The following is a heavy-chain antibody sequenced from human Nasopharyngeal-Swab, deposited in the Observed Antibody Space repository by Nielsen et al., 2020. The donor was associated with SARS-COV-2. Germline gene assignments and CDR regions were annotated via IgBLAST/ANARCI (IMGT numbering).Heavy chain of an antibody. V-gene: IGHV4-59*13. CDR2: IHDSGTS. CDR3: AGGGYDYSFDW. Sequence: PGKGLEWIGFIHDSGTSYYNPSPKSRVTMAVDTSKNQISLKLGSVTAADTAVFYCAGGGYDYSFDWWGQGTLVTVSS. J-gene: IGHJ4*02. D-gene: IGHD5-12*01.